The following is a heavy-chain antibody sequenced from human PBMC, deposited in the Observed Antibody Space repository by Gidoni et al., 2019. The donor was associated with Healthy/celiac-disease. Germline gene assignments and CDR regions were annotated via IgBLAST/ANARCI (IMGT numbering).Heavy chain of an antibody. CDR2: IYHSGST. D-gene: IGHD3-3*01. Sequence: QVQLQESGPGLVKPSETLSLTCAVSGYSISSGYYWGWIRQPPGKGLEWIGSIYHSGSTYYNPSLKSRVTISVDTSKNQFSLKLSSVTAADTAVYYCARLRLRFLIDYWGQGTLVTVSS. CDR1: GYSISSGYY. V-gene: IGHV4-38-2*01. J-gene: IGHJ4*02. CDR3: ARLRLRFLIDY.